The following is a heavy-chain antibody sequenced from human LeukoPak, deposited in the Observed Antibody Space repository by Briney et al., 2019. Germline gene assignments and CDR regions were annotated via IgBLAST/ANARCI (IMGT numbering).Heavy chain of an antibody. CDR1: GGSISSGSYY. CDR2: IYTSGST. CDR3: ARDPRLWFGESAGY. Sequence: SETLSLTCTVSGGSISSGSYYWSWIRQPAGKGLEWIGRIYTSGSTNYNPSLKSRVTISVDTSKDQFSLKLSSVTAADTAVYYCARDPRLWFGESAGYWGQGTLVTVSS. V-gene: IGHV4-61*02. J-gene: IGHJ4*02. D-gene: IGHD3-10*01.